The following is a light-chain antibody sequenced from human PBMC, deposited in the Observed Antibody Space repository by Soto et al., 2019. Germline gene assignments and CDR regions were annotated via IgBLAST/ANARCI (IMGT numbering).Light chain of an antibody. CDR1: QSVSSSY. CDR2: DAS. J-gene: IGKJ4*01. V-gene: IGKV3-20*01. Sequence: EIVLTQSPGTLSLSPGERATLSCRARQSVSSSYLAWYQQKPGQAPRLLIYDASSRATGIPDRFSGSGSGTDFTLTISRLETEDFAVYYCQHYGSSPFTFGGGTKVEIK. CDR3: QHYGSSPFT.